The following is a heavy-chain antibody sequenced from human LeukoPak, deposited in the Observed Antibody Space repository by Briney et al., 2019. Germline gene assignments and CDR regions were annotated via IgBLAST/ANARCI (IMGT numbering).Heavy chain of an antibody. CDR3: AREGSGYSTNFDY. J-gene: IGHJ4*02. Sequence: PSETLSLTCTVSGGSISSYYWSWIRQPPGKGLEWIGYIYYSGSTNYNPSLKSRVTISVDTSKNQFSLKLSSVTAADTAVYCAREGSGYSTNFDYWGQGTLVTVSS. D-gene: IGHD3-3*01. CDR2: IYYSGST. CDR1: GGSISSYY. V-gene: IGHV4-59*01.